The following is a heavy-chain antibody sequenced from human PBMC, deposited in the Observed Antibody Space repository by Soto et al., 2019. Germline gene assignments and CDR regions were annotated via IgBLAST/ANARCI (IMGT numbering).Heavy chain of an antibody. CDR3: ATSVNSAMAFDY. CDR1: GYTFTHYY. D-gene: IGHD5-18*01. Sequence: QVQLVQSGAEVKKPGAAVKVSCKASGYTFTHYYIHWVRQSTGQGLEWMGIINPNGGSTTYAQKFRAGVTMTRDTSTSTVYMELSSLRSEDSAVYYCATSVNSAMAFDYWGQGTLVTVSS. V-gene: IGHV1-46*01. CDR2: INPNGGST. J-gene: IGHJ4*02.